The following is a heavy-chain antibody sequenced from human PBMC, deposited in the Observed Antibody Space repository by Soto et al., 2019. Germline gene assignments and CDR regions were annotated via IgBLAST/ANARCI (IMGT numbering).Heavy chain of an antibody. CDR2: ISAYNGNT. J-gene: IGHJ2*01. D-gene: IGHD1-26*01. CDR3: AGGRWSESYSYWYFDL. Sequence: QVQLVQSGAEVKKPGASVKVSCKASGYTFTSYGISWVRQAPGQGLEWMGWISAYNGNTNYAQKLQGRVTMTTDTXTXXAHMELRSLRSDDTAVYYCAGGRWSESYSYWYFDLWGRGTLVTVSS. CDR1: GYTFTSYG. V-gene: IGHV1-18*01.